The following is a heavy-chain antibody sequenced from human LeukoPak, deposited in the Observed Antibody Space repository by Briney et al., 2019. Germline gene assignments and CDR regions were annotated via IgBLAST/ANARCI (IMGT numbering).Heavy chain of an antibody. V-gene: IGHV4-59*12. CDR2: IYYSGST. J-gene: IGHJ6*03. D-gene: IGHD3-10*01. CDR1: GGSISSYY. Sequence: SETLSLTCTVSGGSISSYYWSWIRQPPGKGLEWIGYIYYSGSTNYNPSLKSRVTISVDTSKNQFSLKLSSVTAADTAVYYCARRGLWFGESRALYYYYYMDVWGKGTTVTISS. CDR3: ARRGLWFGESRALYYYYYMDV.